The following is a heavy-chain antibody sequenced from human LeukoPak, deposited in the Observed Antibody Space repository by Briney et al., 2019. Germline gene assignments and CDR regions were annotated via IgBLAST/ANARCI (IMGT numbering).Heavy chain of an antibody. J-gene: IGHJ4*02. CDR3: ARGRIAAAGTVDY. D-gene: IGHD6-13*01. V-gene: IGHV1-2*02. Sequence: ASVKVSCKASGYTFTGYYMHWVRQAPGQGLEWMGWINPNSGGTNYAQRFQGRVTMTRDTSISTAYMELSRLRSDDTAVYYCARGRIAAAGTVDYWGQGTLVTVSS. CDR1: GYTFTGYY. CDR2: INPNSGGT.